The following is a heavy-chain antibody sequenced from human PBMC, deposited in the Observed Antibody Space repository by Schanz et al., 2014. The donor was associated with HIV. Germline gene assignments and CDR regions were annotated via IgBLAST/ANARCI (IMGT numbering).Heavy chain of an antibody. CDR2: ISYDGRNK. Sequence: QVQLMESGGGVVQPGTPLKLSCVGSGFTFNSYGMHWVRQAPGKGLEWVSVISYDGRNKLYADSVKGRFTISRDNSKNTMYLQMTTLRIDDTAVYYCAKPEYDSRGSSQSHFDYWGQGTLVTVSS. J-gene: IGHJ4*02. CDR3: AKPEYDSRGSSQSHFDY. V-gene: IGHV3-30*18. CDR1: GFTFNSYG. D-gene: IGHD3-22*01.